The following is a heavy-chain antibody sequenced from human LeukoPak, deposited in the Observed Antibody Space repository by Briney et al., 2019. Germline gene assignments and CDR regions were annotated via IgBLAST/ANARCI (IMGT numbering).Heavy chain of an antibody. D-gene: IGHD4-17*01. CDR2: ISAYNGKP. CDR3: ATGLRNMDV. Sequence: ASVKVSCKASGYTFTNYGISWVRQAPGQGLEGMGWISAYNGKPNYAQKLRGRGTMTKDKSTSTAYMELRSLRSDDTAVYYCATGLRNMDVWGKGTTVIVSS. V-gene: IGHV1-18*04. CDR1: GYTFTNYG. J-gene: IGHJ6*04.